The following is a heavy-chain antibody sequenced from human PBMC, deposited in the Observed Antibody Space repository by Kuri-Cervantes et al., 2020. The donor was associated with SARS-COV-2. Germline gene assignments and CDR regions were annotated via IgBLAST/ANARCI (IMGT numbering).Heavy chain of an antibody. Sequence: GGSLRLSCAASGFTFSNAWMSWVRQAPGKGLEWVGRIKSKTDGGTTDYAAPVKGRFTISRDESKNTLYLQMNSLKTVDTAVYYCTPATKGATPLEYWDQGALVTVSS. D-gene: IGHD1-26*01. V-gene: IGHV3-15*01. CDR3: TPATKGATPLEY. CDR2: IKSKTDGGTT. CDR1: GFTFSNAW. J-gene: IGHJ4*02.